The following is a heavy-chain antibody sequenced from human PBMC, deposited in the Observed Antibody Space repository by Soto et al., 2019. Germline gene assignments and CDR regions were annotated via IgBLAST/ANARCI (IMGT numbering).Heavy chain of an antibody. Sequence: SETLSLTCTVSGGSISSYYWSWIRQPPGKGLEWIGYIYYSGSTNYNPSLKSRVTISVDTSKNQFSLKLSSVTAADTAVYYCARVSDCSSTSCPQDYYYMDVWGKGTTVTVSS. J-gene: IGHJ6*03. V-gene: IGHV4-59*08. D-gene: IGHD2-2*01. CDR1: GGSISSYY. CDR3: ARVSDCSSTSCPQDYYYMDV. CDR2: IYYSGST.